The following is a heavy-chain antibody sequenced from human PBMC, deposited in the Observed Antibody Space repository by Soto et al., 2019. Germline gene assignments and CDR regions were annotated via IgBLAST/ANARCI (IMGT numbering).Heavy chain of an antibody. D-gene: IGHD4-17*01. CDR3: ARAGDYGDYSFDY. J-gene: IGHJ4*02. CDR2: IYHSGTT. CDR1: GGSITSGVYY. V-gene: IGHV4-31*03. Sequence: RSLTCTVSGGSITSGVYYWNWIRQHPGKGLEWIGYIYHSGTTYYNPSLRSRATISVDTSERQFSLTLSSVTAADTAVYYCARAGDYGDYSFDYWGQGTLGTVSS.